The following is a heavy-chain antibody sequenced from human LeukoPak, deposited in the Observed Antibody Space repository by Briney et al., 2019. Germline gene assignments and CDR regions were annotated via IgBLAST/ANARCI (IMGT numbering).Heavy chain of an antibody. D-gene: IGHD1-14*01. CDR1: GYTFTSYY. V-gene: IGHV1-46*01. CDR3: AREGPTGLYFDY. CDR2: INPSGGST. J-gene: IGHJ4*02. Sequence: GPVKVSCKASGYTFTSYYMHWVRQAAGQGLEWMGIINPSGGSTSYAQKFQGRVTMTRDMSTSTVYMELSSLRSEDTAVYYCAREGPTGLYFDYWGQGTLVTVSS.